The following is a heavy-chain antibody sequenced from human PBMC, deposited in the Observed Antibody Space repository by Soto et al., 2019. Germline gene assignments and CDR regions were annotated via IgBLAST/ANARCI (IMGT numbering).Heavy chain of an antibody. D-gene: IGHD3-22*01. J-gene: IGHJ3*02. CDR1: GYSVSNNSAT. CDR2: TYYRSKWCN. V-gene: IGHV6-1*01. Sequence: PSQTLSLTCVISGYSVSNNSATWNWIIQSPSRGLEWLGRTYYRSKWCNDYAVSLKSRITIDPDTSKNQFSLQLNSVTPDDTAVYYCARGVTMIVVIPKLDFDAFDIWGQVTMVTGSS. CDR3: ARGVTMIVVIPKLDFDAFDI.